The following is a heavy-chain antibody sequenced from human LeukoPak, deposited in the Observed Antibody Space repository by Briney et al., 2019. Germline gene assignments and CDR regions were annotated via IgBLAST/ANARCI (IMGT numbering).Heavy chain of an antibody. V-gene: IGHV4-34*01. CDR3: ARDMGGYNYLG. J-gene: IGHJ4*02. Sequence: PSETPSLTCAVYGGSFSGYYWSWIRQPPGKGLEWIGEINHSGSANYNPSLKSRVTISVDTSKNQFSLKLSSVTAADTAVYYCARDMGGYNYLGWGQGTLVTVSS. CDR2: INHSGSA. CDR1: GGSFSGYY. D-gene: IGHD5-24*01.